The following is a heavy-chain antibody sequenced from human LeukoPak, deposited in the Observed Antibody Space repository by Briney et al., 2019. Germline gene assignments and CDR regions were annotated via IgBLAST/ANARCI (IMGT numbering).Heavy chain of an antibody. CDR1: GGSFIGYY. Sequence: PSETLSLTCAVYGGSFIGYYWSWIRQPPGKGLEWIGEINHSGSTNYNPSLKSRVTISVDTSKNQFSLKLSAVTAADTPVYYCARGGQQLVLVYWGQGTLVTVSS. J-gene: IGHJ4*02. V-gene: IGHV4-34*01. CDR3: ARGGQQLVLVY. CDR2: INHSGST. D-gene: IGHD6-13*01.